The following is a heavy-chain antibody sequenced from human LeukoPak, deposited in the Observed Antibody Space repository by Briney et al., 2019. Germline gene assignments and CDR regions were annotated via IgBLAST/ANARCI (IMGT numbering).Heavy chain of an antibody. CDR2: IIPIFGTA. Sequence: GSSVKVSCKASGGTFSSYAISWVRQAPGQGLEWMGRIIPIFGTANYAQKFQGRVTITTDESTSTAYMELSSLRSEDTAVYYCARSPLGASSGLNWFDPWGQGTLVTVCS. V-gene: IGHV1-69*05. J-gene: IGHJ5*02. CDR3: ARSPLGASSGLNWFDP. CDR1: GGTFSSYA. D-gene: IGHD3-22*01.